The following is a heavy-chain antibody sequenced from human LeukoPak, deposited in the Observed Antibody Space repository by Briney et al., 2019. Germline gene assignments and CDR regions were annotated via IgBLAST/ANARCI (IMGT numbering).Heavy chain of an antibody. V-gene: IGHV3-23*01. D-gene: IGHD3-3*01. CDR1: GFTFSSYA. Sequence: GGSLRLSCAASGFTFSSYAMSWVRQAPGKGLEWVSAISGSGGSTYYADSVKGRFTISRDNSKNTLYLQMNSLRAEDTAVYYCAKGPHYDFWSGISFDYWGQGTLVTVSS. CDR2: ISGSGGST. J-gene: IGHJ4*02. CDR3: AKGPHYDFWSGISFDY.